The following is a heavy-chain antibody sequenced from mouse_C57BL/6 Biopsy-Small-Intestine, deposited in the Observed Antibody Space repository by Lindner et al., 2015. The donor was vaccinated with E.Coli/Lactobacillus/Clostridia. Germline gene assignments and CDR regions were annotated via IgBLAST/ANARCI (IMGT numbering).Heavy chain of an antibody. CDR2: INPSSGGT. V-gene: IGHV1-4*01. CDR1: GVFDSDA. D-gene: IGHD1-1*02. Sequence: SVKVSCKASGVFDSDAVNWLRQAPGQGLEWMGRINPSSGGTNFARKFADRLTMTRDTSISSAHMELSGLRSDDTAMYYCARDFRVGGSTYFDSWGQGTLVTVPS. J-gene: IGHJ2*01. CDR3: ARDFRVGGSTYFDS.